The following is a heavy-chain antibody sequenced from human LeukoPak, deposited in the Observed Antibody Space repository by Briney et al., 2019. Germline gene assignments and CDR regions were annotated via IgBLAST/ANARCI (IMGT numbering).Heavy chain of an antibody. D-gene: IGHD1-26*01. CDR3: AREASGSYFGMDV. J-gene: IGHJ6*02. Sequence: ASVKVSCKASGYTFTSYAMHSVRQAPGQRLERMGWINAGNGNTKYSQKFQGRVTITRDTSASTAYMELSSLRSEDTAVYYCAREASGSYFGMDVWGQGTTVTVSS. CDR2: INAGNGNT. CDR1: GYTFTSYA. V-gene: IGHV1-3*01.